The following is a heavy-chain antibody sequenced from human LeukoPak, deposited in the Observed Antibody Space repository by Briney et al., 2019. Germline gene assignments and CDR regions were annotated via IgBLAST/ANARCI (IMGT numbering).Heavy chain of an antibody. Sequence: AASVKVSCKASGYTFTSYYMHWVRQAPGQGLEWMGIINPSGGNTNYAQKFQGRVTMTRDTSTSTVFMEVNSLRSEDTAMYYCAREGPGSGCFFDYWGQGTLVTVSS. CDR1: GYTFTSYY. D-gene: IGHD6-19*01. V-gene: IGHV1-46*01. CDR2: INPSGGNT. J-gene: IGHJ4*02. CDR3: AREGPGSGCFFDY.